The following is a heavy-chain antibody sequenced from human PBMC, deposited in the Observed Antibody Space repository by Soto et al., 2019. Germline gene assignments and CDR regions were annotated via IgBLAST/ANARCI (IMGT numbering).Heavy chain of an antibody. Sequence: QVQLVQSGAEVKKPGASVKVSCKASGYTFTSYGISWVRQAPGQGLEWMGWISAFNGYTNYAQNLQGRVTMTADTTTSTAYMELRSLRSDDTAVYYCAREHYHTLPQFKYYWGQGTLVTVSS. CDR3: AREHYHTLPQFKYY. CDR1: GYTFTSYG. V-gene: IGHV1-18*01. CDR2: ISAFNGYT. D-gene: IGHD3-3*01. J-gene: IGHJ4*02.